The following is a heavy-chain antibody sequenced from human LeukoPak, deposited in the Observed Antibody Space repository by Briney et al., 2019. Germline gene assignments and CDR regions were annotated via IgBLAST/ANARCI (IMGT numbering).Heavy chain of an antibody. CDR2: ISSSGSTI. V-gene: IGHV3-48*03. CDR1: GFTFSSYE. J-gene: IGHJ4*02. Sequence: PGGSLRLSCAASGFTFSSYEMNWVRQAPGKGLEWVSYISSSGSTIYYADSVKGRFTISRDNAKNSLYLQMNSLRAEDTAVYYCARDWNQLLWFGELSHVLDYWGQGTLVTVSS. CDR3: ARDWNQLLWFGELSHVLDY. D-gene: IGHD3-10*01.